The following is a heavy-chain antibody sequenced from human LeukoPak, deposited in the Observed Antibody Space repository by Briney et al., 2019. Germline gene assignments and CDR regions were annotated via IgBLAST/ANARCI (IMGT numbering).Heavy chain of an antibody. CDR2: ISAYNGNT. D-gene: IGHD3-9*01. Sequence: ASVKVSCKASGYTFTSYGISWVRQAPGQGLEWMGWISAYNGNTNYAQKLQGRVTMTTDTSTSTAYMELRSLRSDDTAVYYCARDRRYYDILTGYHHFDYWGQGTLVIVSS. J-gene: IGHJ4*02. V-gene: IGHV1-18*01. CDR3: ARDRRYYDILTGYHHFDY. CDR1: GYTFTSYG.